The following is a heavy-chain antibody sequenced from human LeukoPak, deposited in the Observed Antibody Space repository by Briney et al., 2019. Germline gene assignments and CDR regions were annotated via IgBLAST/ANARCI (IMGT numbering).Heavy chain of an antibody. D-gene: IGHD3-10*01. CDR1: GFTFIDYD. Sequence: GGSLRLSCAASGFTFIDYDLPWVRQVIGKGLEGVSAIGIRGDTHYSGSVKGRFTISRENAESSLYLQMNSLRADDTAVYYCAKDLRGAWRGSLDYCGQGTLVTVSS. CDR2: IGIRGDT. CDR3: AKDLRGAWRGSLDY. V-gene: IGHV3-13*01. J-gene: IGHJ4*02.